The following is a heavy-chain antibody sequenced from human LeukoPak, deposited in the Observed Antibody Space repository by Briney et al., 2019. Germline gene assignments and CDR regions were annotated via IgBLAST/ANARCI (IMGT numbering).Heavy chain of an antibody. V-gene: IGHV4-59*02. CDR3: ARGRVSSSTWYSTYYYYFYMDV. J-gene: IGHJ6*03. CDR2: VDHTGST. Sequence: SETLSLTCTVSGGSVSDYYWTWIRQPPGKGLEWIGYVDHTGSTNFNPSLNGRVSISRDTTKNLFSLRLRSVTAADTAVYFCARGRVSSSTWYSTYYYYFYMDVWGKGTTVTVSS. D-gene: IGHD1-1*01. CDR1: GGSVSDYY.